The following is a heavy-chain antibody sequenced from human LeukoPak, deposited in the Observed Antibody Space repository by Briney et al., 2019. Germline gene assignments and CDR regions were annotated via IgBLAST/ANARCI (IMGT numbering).Heavy chain of an antibody. Sequence: PGGSLRLSCTASGFTFSGYSMNWIRQAPGKGLEWVSSFGTRSTSIYHAGSVKGRFAISRANAKNSLYLQMNSLRAEDTALYYCAREVSEGFDFWGQGTLVTVSS. CDR1: GFTFSGYS. CDR3: AREVSEGFDF. CDR2: FGTRSTSI. D-gene: IGHD3-22*01. J-gene: IGHJ4*02. V-gene: IGHV3-21*01.